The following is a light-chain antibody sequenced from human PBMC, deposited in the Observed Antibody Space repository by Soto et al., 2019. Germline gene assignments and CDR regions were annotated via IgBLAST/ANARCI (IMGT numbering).Light chain of an antibody. Sequence: EIVLTQPPGTLSLSPGERATLSCRASQTISNNYLAWYQQKPGQAPRLLIYGASSRATGIPDRFRGSGSGTDFALTISRLVPDVFAVYYCQRYGGSPRTFGQGNKVEI. CDR2: GAS. J-gene: IGKJ1*01. CDR3: QRYGGSPRT. CDR1: QTISNNY. V-gene: IGKV3-20*01.